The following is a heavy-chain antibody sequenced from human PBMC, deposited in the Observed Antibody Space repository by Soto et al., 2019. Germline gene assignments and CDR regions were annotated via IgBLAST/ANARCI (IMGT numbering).Heavy chain of an antibody. V-gene: IGHV1-69*06. CDR1: GGTFITYT. CDR2: IMPMFGTP. D-gene: IGHD3-22*01. CDR3: VRGPANSFGSYDIEH. Sequence: SVTVSCNASGGTFITYTINCGRQAPGQGRQWVGGIMPMFGTPTYSHNFQGRLTITADKSTGTVNIELSSLRDEDTAVYSCVRGPANSFGSYDIEHWGQGTQVTVSS. J-gene: IGHJ4*02.